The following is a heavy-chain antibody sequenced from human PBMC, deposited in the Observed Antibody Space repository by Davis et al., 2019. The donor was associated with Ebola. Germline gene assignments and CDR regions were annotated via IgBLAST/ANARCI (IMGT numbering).Heavy chain of an antibody. Sequence: PGGSLRLSCAASGFTFSSYGMHWVRQAPGKGLEWVAVISYDGSNKYYADSVKGRFTISRDNSKNTLYLQMNSLRAEDTAVYYCAKDATGSYEPPFGYWGQGTLVTVSS. D-gene: IGHD1-26*01. CDR2: ISYDGSNK. V-gene: IGHV3-33*05. J-gene: IGHJ4*02. CDR3: AKDATGSYEPPFGY. CDR1: GFTFSSYG.